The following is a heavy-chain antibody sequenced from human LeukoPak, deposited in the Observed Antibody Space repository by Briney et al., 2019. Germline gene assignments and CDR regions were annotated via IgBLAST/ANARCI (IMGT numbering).Heavy chain of an antibody. J-gene: IGHJ4*02. CDR1: GYTFTSYG. Sequence: ASVKVSCKASGYTFTSYGISWVRQAPGQGLEWMRWISAYNGNTNYAQKLQGRVTMTTDTSTSTAYMELRSLRSDDTAVYYCARVPSYDSRRVQPGFFDYWGQGTLVTVSS. V-gene: IGHV1-18*01. D-gene: IGHD3-22*01. CDR3: ARVPSYDSRRVQPGFFDY. CDR2: ISAYNGNT.